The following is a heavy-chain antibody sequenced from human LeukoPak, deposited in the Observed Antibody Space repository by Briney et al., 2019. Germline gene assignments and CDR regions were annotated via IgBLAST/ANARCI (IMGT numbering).Heavy chain of an antibody. D-gene: IGHD2-8*01. CDR3: ARGSSLIGGFDY. V-gene: IGHV3-11*01. Sequence: GGSLRLSCAVSGFTFNQHSMSWIRQAPGKGLEWLSYISRTGGAVHYADSVEGRFTISRDNARNSLSLQMNGLRADDTAVYFCARGSSLIGGFDYWGRGTLVTVSS. J-gene: IGHJ4*02. CDR2: ISRTGGAV. CDR1: GFTFNQHS.